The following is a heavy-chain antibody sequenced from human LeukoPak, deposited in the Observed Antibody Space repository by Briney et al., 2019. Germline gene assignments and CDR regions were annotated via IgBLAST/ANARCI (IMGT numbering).Heavy chain of an antibody. J-gene: IGHJ5*02. Sequence: GSLRLSCAASGFTFSSYAMSWVRQAPGKGLEWIACISYSGSTKYNPSLKSRVTISVDTSKNQLSLKLSSVTAADTAVYYCAREPGFDSSGYLNWFDPWGQGTLVTVSS. CDR1: GFTFSSYA. D-gene: IGHD3-22*01. V-gene: IGHV4-59*01. CDR2: ISYSGST. CDR3: AREPGFDSSGYLNWFDP.